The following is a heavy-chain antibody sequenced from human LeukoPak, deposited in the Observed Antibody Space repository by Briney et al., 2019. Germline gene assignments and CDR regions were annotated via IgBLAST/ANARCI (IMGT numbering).Heavy chain of an antibody. Sequence: GGSLRLSCAASGFTFSSYEMNWVRQAPGKGLEWVSYISSSGSTIYYADSVKGRFTISRDNSKNPLYLQMNSLRAEDTALYYCAKDIRTGYPYDAFDIWGQGTMVTVSS. V-gene: IGHV3-48*03. CDR1: GFTFSSYE. CDR2: ISSSGSTI. J-gene: IGHJ3*02. D-gene: IGHD3/OR15-3a*01. CDR3: AKDIRTGYPYDAFDI.